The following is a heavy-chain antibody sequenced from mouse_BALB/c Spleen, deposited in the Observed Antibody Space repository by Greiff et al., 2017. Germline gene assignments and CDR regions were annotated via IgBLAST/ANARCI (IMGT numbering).Heavy chain of an antibody. CDR1: GYTFTSYW. V-gene: IGHV1-7*01. Sequence: QVQLQQSGAELAKPGASVKMSCKASGYTFTSYWMHWVKQRPGQGLEWIGYINPSTGYTEYNQKFKDKATLTADKSSSTAYMQLSSLTSEDSAVYYCARSLSGPLFDYWGQGTTLTVSS. CDR2: INPSTGYT. J-gene: IGHJ2*01. D-gene: IGHD3-1*01. CDR3: ARSLSGPLFDY.